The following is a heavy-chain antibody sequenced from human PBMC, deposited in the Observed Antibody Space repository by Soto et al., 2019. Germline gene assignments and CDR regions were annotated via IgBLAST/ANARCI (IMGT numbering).Heavy chain of an antibody. V-gene: IGHV1-18*04. D-gene: IGHD5-12*01. Sequence: GASVKVSCKASGYTFTSYGISWVRQAPGQGLEWMGWISAYNGNTNYAQKLQGRVTMTTDTSTSTAYMELRSLRSDGTAVYYCARAGKQLRHYYYYGMDVWGQGTTVTVSS. CDR1: GYTFTSYG. CDR3: ARAGKQLRHYYYYGMDV. J-gene: IGHJ6*02. CDR2: ISAYNGNT.